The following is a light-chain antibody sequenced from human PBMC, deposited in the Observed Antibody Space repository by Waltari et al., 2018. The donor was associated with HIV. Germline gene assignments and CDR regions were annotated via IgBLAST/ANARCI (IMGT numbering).Light chain of an antibody. CDR3: CSYASTSPYVM. V-gene: IGLV2-23*02. J-gene: IGLJ3*02. CDR1: SSDVGIYNL. Sequence: SALTQPASVSGSPGQSHTIACTATSSDVGIYNLVSLCQQYPGKAPNLIIYEVSQRPSGVSIRFSGSKSGNTASLTIFRLQDEDESDYYCCSYASTSPYVMFGGGPTLPVL. CDR2: EVS.